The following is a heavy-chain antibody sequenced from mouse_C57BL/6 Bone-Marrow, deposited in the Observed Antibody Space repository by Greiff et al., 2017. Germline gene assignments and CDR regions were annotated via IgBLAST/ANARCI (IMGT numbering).Heavy chain of an antibody. J-gene: IGHJ2*01. CDR1: GYTFPSYW. CDR2: IYPGSGST. D-gene: IGHD2-5*01. Sequence: QVQLQQPGAELVKPGASVQMSCKASGYTFPSYWITWVKQRPGQGLEWIVDIYPGSGSTNYNEKFKSKASLTVDTSSSTDYKQLSSMTSEDYAVYYCARWGSKRGYYLDDGGKGTNRTGS. V-gene: IGHV1-55*01. CDR3: ARWGSKRGYYLDD.